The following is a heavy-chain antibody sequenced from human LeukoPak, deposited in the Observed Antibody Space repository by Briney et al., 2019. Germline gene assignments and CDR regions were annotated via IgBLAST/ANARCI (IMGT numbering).Heavy chain of an antibody. CDR2: IKQDGSEK. Sequence: GGSLRLSCAASGFTFSSYWMSWVRQAPGKGLEWVANIKQDGSEKYYVDSVKGRFTISRDNSKNTLYLQMNSLRAEDTAVYYCAKDLNPSTIFGVVIGTSFDYWGQGTLVTVSS. D-gene: IGHD3-3*01. J-gene: IGHJ4*02. CDR3: AKDLNPSTIFGVVIGTSFDY. CDR1: GFTFSSYW. V-gene: IGHV3-7*03.